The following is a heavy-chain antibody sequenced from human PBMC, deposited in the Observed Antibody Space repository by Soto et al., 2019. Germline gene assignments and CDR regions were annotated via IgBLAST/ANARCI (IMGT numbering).Heavy chain of an antibody. CDR3: ARNDRSGSGTHFDY. CDR1: GGSISSYY. Sequence: PSETLSLTCTVSGGSISSYYWSWIRQPPGKGLEWIGYIYYSGSTNYNPSLKSRVTISVDTSKNQFSLKLSSVTAADTAEYYCARNDRSGSGTHFDYWGQGTLVTVSS. D-gene: IGHD3-10*01. J-gene: IGHJ4*02. CDR2: IYYSGST. V-gene: IGHV4-59*08.